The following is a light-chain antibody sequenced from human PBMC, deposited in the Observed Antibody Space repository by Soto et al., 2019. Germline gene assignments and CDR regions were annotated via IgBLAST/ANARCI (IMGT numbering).Light chain of an antibody. J-gene: IGKJ3*01. CDR1: QSVSSN. Sequence: EIVMTQSPATLSVSPGERATLSCRASQSVSSNLAWYQQKPGQVPRLLIYGASTRATGIPARFSGSRYGTGFTLTISSLQSEDFAVYYCQQYNNWPFTFGPGTKVDIK. CDR3: QQYNNWPFT. V-gene: IGKV3D-15*01. CDR2: GAS.